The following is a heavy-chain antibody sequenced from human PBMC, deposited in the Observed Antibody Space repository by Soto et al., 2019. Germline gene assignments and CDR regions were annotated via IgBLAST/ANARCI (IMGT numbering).Heavy chain of an antibody. J-gene: IGHJ5*02. Sequence: QVQLQESGPGLVKPSQTLSLTCTVSGDSITSANYFWSWIRQHPGRGLVWIGYMYSRGSTYYNPSLESRITISEDTSKNQFSLKLTSVTAADTPVYYCARGRGRWFDHWGQGTLVTVSS. V-gene: IGHV4-31*03. D-gene: IGHD3-10*01. CDR3: ARGRGRWFDH. CDR1: GDSITSANYF. CDR2: MYSRGST.